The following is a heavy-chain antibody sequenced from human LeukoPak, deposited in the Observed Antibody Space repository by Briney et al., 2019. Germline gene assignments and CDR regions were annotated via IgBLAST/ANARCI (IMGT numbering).Heavy chain of an antibody. CDR1: GYTFTGFY. Sequence: ASVKVSCKASGYTFTGFYIHWVRQAPGQGLEWMGWINPNSGGTNYAQKFQGRVTMTRDTSISTAYMELSRLRSDDTAVYYCARDRGSYYYFDYWGQGTLVTVSS. CDR3: ARDRGSYYYFDY. V-gene: IGHV1-2*02. J-gene: IGHJ4*02. CDR2: INPNSGGT. D-gene: IGHD3-10*01.